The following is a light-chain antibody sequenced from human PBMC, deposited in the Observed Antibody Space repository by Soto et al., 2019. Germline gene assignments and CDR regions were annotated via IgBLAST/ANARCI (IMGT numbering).Light chain of an antibody. J-gene: IGKJ1*01. CDR2: GAF. CDR1: QSVSSN. V-gene: IGKV3-15*01. CDR3: QQHNNWPPWT. Sequence: ELVMTQSPATLSVSPGERATLSCRASQSVSSNLAWYQQKPGQAPRLLIYGAFTRATDIPARFSGSGSGTEFTLTISSLQSEDFAVYYCQQHNNWPPWTFGQGTKVESK.